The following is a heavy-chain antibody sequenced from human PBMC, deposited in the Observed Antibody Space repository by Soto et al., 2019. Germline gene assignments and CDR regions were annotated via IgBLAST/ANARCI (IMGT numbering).Heavy chain of an antibody. Sequence: SVKVSCKASGFTFTNSAMQWARQARGQRLEWIGWIAVGSGNTYYAQKFQERVTITRDMATNTVHMELSSLTSEDTAVYYCAARSKSNEYFQHWGQGTLVTVSS. CDR2: IAVGSGNT. CDR1: GFTFTNSA. J-gene: IGHJ1*01. V-gene: IGHV1-58*02. CDR3: AARSKSNEYFQH.